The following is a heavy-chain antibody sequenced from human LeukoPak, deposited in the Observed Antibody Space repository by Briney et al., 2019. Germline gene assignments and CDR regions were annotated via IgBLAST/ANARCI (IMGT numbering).Heavy chain of an antibody. CDR3: ARKGYSYGHRRKTKYYFDY. Sequence: SETLSLTCTVSGYSISSGYYWGWIRQPPGKGLEWIGSIYHSGSTYYNPSLKSRVTISVDTSKNQFSLKLSSVTAADTAVYYCARKGYSYGHRRKTKYYFDYWGQGTLVTVSS. CDR2: IYHSGST. CDR1: GYSISSGYY. J-gene: IGHJ4*02. V-gene: IGHV4-38-2*02. D-gene: IGHD5-18*01.